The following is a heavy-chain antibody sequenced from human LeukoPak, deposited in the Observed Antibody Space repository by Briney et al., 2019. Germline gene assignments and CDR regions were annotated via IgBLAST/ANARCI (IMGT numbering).Heavy chain of an antibody. J-gene: IGHJ4*02. CDR2: IYYSGNT. V-gene: IGHV4-39*01. Sequence: SETLSLTCTVSGGSISSSSYYWGWIRQPPGKGLEWIGSIYYSGNTYYNPPLKSRVTISVDTSKNLFSLKLSSVTAADTAVYYCARQYYDYVWGSYRDLYYFDYWGQGTLVTVSS. CDR3: ARQYYDYVWGSYRDLYYFDY. D-gene: IGHD3-16*02. CDR1: GGSISSSSYY.